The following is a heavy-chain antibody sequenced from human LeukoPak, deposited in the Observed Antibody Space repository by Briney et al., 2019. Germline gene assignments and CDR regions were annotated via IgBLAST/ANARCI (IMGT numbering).Heavy chain of an antibody. CDR3: ARGDAFSGDH. CDR2: IHPEGNEK. CDR1: GFTCRNFW. V-gene: IGHV3-7*04. J-gene: IGHJ4*02. Sequence: GGSLRLXCAASGFTCRNFWMRWVRQAPGRGLEWVANIHPEGNEKYHVESVKGRFTISRDNPKSSLFLQMNGLRVEDTAVYYCARGDAFSGDHWGQGTLVTVSS.